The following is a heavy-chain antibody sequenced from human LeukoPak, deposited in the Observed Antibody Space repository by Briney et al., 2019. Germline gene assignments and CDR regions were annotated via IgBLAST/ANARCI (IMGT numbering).Heavy chain of an antibody. CDR3: ARRWNYKDAFDI. Sequence: SETLSLTCDVSGGAISSGTHYWTWIRQPVGKGLEWLGRIFTSGSPTYNSSLKSRLTISIDKSKNQFSLKLSSVTAADTAVYYCARRWNYKDAFDIWGQGTMVTVSS. J-gene: IGHJ3*02. D-gene: IGHD1-7*01. CDR2: IFTSGSP. V-gene: IGHV4-61*02. CDR1: GGAISSGTHY.